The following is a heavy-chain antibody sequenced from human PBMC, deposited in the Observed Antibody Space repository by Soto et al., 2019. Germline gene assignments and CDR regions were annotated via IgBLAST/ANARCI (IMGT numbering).Heavy chain of an antibody. CDR2: IRQDGTEK. Sequence: GGSLRLSCAASGFTFSRYWMNWVRQAPGKGLEWVANIRQDGTEKNYVDSVKGRFTISRDNARKSLYLQMDSLRAEDTAVYFCARGDTPMITGMDSFDIWGQGTMVTVSS. CDR3: ARGDTPMITGMDSFDI. V-gene: IGHV3-7*01. J-gene: IGHJ3*02. D-gene: IGHD5-18*01. CDR1: GFTFSRYW.